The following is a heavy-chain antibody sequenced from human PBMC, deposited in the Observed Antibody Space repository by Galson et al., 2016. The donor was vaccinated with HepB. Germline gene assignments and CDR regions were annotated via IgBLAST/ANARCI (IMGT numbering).Heavy chain of an antibody. J-gene: IGHJ5*02. D-gene: IGHD3-3*01. CDR2: INQDGSQK. Sequence: SLRLSCAASGFTFSTYWMHWVRQAPGKGLEWVANINQDGSQKHYVDSVKGRFTISRDNAKNSLYLQMNSLTADDTAVYYCANFNVNPWGQGTLVTVSS. V-gene: IGHV3-7*03. CDR1: GFTFSTYW. CDR3: ANFNVNP.